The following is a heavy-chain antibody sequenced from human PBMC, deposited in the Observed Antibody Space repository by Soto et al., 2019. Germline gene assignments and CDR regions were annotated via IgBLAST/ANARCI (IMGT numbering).Heavy chain of an antibody. J-gene: IGHJ4*02. CDR3: ARVISPMAPSDY. V-gene: IGHV4-30-4*01. CDR1: GGSISSGDYY. CDR2: IYYSGST. Sequence: SSETLSLTCTVSGGSISSGDYYWSWIRQPPGKGLEWIGYIYYSGSTYYNPSLKSRVTISVDTSKNQFSLKLSSVTAADTAVYYCARVISPMAPSDYWGQGTLVTVSS. D-gene: IGHD3-10*01.